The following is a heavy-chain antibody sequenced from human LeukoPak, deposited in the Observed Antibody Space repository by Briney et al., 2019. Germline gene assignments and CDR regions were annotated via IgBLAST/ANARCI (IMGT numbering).Heavy chain of an antibody. Sequence: LTGGSLRLSCAASGFTFDDYAMHWVRQAPGKGLEWVSGISWNSGSIGYADSVKGRFTIPRDNAKNSLYLQMNSLRAEDMALYYCAKGSDTVVGAPRGAFDIWGQGTMVTVSS. CDR1: GFTFDDYA. V-gene: IGHV3-9*03. J-gene: IGHJ3*02. D-gene: IGHD2-15*01. CDR3: AKGSDTVVGAPRGAFDI. CDR2: ISWNSGSI.